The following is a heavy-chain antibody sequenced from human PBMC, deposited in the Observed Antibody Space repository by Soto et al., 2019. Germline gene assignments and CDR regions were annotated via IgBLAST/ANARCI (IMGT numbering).Heavy chain of an antibody. D-gene: IGHD6-19*01. CDR1: GGSISSYY. J-gene: IGHJ4*02. V-gene: IGHV4-59*01. CDR3: ARDTTSGWLYFDY. Sequence: QVQLQESGPGLVKPSETLSLTCTVSGGSISSYYWSWIRQPPGKGLEWIGYIYYSGSTNYNPSLKSRVTISVDTSKNQFSLKLSSVTAADTAVYYCARDTTSGWLYFDYWGQGTLVTVSS. CDR2: IYYSGST.